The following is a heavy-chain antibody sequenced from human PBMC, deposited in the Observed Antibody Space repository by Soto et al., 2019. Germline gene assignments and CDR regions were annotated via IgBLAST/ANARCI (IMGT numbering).Heavy chain of an antibody. CDR2: ISGSGGST. CDR1: GFTCSSYT. CDR3: TASSGWYNAFDI. J-gene: IGHJ3*02. D-gene: IGHD6-19*01. Sequence: HRGGSLRRSCADSGFTCSSYTMSWVRQAPGKGLEWVSAISGSGGSTYYADSVKGRFTISRDNSKNTLYLQMNSLRAEDTAVYYSTASSGWYNAFDIWGQGTMVTVSS. V-gene: IGHV3-23*01.